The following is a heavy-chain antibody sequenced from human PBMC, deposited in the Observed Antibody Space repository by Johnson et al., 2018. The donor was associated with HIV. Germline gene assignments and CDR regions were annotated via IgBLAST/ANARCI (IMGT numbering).Heavy chain of an antibody. Sequence: QVQLVESGGGLVNPGGSLRLSCAASGFSFSDYYMSWIRQAPGKGLEWVSYITSSGNTVYYADSVKGRFTISRDNAKNSLSLQMNILTAEDTAVYYCARGIPAATRGYAFDIWGQGTMVTVSS. V-gene: IGHV3-11*04. CDR2: ITSSGNTV. J-gene: IGHJ3*02. CDR3: ARGIPAATRGYAFDI. D-gene: IGHD2-2*01. CDR1: GFSFSDYY.